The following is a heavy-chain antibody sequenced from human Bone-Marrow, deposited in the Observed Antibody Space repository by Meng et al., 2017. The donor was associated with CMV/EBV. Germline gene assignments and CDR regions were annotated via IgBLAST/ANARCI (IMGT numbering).Heavy chain of an antibody. Sequence: GESLKISCAASGFTFSSYWMHWVRQAPGKGLVWVSRINSDGSSTSYADSVKGRFTISRDNAKNTLYLQMNSLRAEDTAVYYCARGGLGIFGVVILPDYWGQGQLVNVSS. J-gene: IGHJ4*02. CDR2: INSDGSST. V-gene: IGHV3-74*01. D-gene: IGHD3-3*01. CDR1: GFTFSSYW. CDR3: ARGGLGIFGVVILPDY.